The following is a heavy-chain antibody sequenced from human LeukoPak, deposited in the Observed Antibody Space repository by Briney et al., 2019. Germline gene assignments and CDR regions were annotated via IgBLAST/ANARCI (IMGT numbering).Heavy chain of an antibody. Sequence: TGGSLRLSCAASGFTFSTYWMYWVRQGPGKGLVWVSRINSDGTITTYADSVKGRFTVSRDNAKNTLYLQMNSLTAEDTAVYYCTAYFANGFDIWGQGTRVTVSS. J-gene: IGHJ3*02. CDR1: GFTFSTYW. D-gene: IGHD2-21*01. V-gene: IGHV3-74*01. CDR2: INSDGTIT. CDR3: TAYFANGFDI.